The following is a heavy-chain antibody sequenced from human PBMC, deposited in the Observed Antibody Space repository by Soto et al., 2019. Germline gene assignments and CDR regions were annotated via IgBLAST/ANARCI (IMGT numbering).Heavy chain of an antibody. D-gene: IGHD1-7*01. J-gene: IGHJ5*02. V-gene: IGHV4-34*01. CDR2: INHSGST. CDR3: ARGGKIKTGTSRSNRFDP. Sequence: SETLSLTCAVYGGSFSGYYWSWIRQPPGKGLEWIGEINHSGSTNYNPSLKSRVTISVDTSKNQFSLKLSSVTAADTAVYYCARGGKIKTGTSRSNRFDPWGQGTLVTVSS. CDR1: GGSFSGYY.